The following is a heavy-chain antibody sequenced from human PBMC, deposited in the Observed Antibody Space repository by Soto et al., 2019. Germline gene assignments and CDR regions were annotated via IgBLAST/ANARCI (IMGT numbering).Heavy chain of an antibody. CDR1: GFIFRSYA. V-gene: IGHV3-23*01. Sequence: GGSLRLSCAASGFIFRSYAMNWVRQAPGKGLERVSGISGSGDSTYYADAVKGRFTISRDNSKNTLFLQMNSLRDEDGAVYYCAKAGVGAFRGCDTFNWFDSWGQGILVTVSS. CDR3: AKAGVGAFRGCDTFNWFDS. D-gene: IGHD3-16*01. J-gene: IGHJ5*01. CDR2: ISGSGDST.